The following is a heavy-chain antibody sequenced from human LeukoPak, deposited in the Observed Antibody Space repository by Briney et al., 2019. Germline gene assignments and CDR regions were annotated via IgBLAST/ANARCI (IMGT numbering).Heavy chain of an antibody. Sequence: KTGGSLRLSCAASGFTFSSYSMNWVRQAPGKGLEWVSSISSSSSYIYYADSVKGRFTISRDNAKNSLYLQMNSLRAEDTAVYYCARDSRSIPFDPVFDYWGQGTLVTVSS. CDR1: GFTFSSYS. D-gene: IGHD2-21*01. J-gene: IGHJ4*02. V-gene: IGHV3-21*01. CDR2: ISSSSSYI. CDR3: ARDSRSIPFDPVFDY.